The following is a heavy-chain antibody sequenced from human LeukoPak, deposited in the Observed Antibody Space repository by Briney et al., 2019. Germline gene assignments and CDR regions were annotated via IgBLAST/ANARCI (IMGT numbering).Heavy chain of an antibody. CDR1: GFTFSRYN. CDR3: AREEKTYYTGENWLDP. Sequence: PGGSLRLSCAASGFTFSRYNMNWVRQAPGRGLEWVSSISSSSSYIYYADSVKGRFTISRDNSKNSLYLQMNSLRAEDTAVYYCAREEKTYYTGENWLDPWGQGTLVTVSS. J-gene: IGHJ5*02. V-gene: IGHV3-21*04. D-gene: IGHD3-3*01. CDR2: ISSSSSYI.